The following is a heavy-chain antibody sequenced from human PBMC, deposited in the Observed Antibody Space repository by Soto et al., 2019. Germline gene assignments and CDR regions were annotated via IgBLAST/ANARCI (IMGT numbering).Heavy chain of an antibody. Sequence: QVQLQESGPGLVKPSETLSLTCTVSGGSISTYYWSWIRQPPGKGLEWIGYIHYTGITNYNPSLKSRVPISIHTSKNQFSLKLTSVTAADTAVFYCARGAVGDWNYVHLDYWGQGTLVTVSS. CDR1: GGSISTYY. CDR3: ARGAVGDWNYVHLDY. CDR2: IHYTGIT. J-gene: IGHJ4*02. D-gene: IGHD1-7*01. V-gene: IGHV4-59*01.